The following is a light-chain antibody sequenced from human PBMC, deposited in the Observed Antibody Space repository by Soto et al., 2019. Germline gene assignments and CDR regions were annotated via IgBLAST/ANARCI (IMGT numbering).Light chain of an antibody. V-gene: IGKV3-11*01. CDR1: QSVHTY. J-gene: IGKJ1*01. CDR2: DAF. CDR3: QQRSIWPRT. Sequence: DIVLTQSPATLSLSPGERATVSCRASQSVHTYLAWYQQRPGQAPRLLIYDAFNRATGIPARFSGSGSGTDFTLTISSLEPEDFAVYYWQQRSIWPRTFGQGTKVEIK.